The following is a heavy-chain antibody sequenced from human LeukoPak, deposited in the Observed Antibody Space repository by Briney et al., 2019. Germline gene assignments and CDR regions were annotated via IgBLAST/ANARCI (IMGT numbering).Heavy chain of an antibody. Sequence: GGSLTLSCAASGFTFSSYSMNWVRQAPGQGLEWVSYITSSSSTIFYADSAKGRFTISRDKAKNSLYLQMNSLRAEDTAVYFCARQYYDSGCYYGYFDYWGQGALVTVSS. V-gene: IGHV3-48*01. D-gene: IGHD3-10*01. CDR2: ITSSSSTI. CDR1: GFTFSSYS. J-gene: IGHJ4*02. CDR3: ARQYYDSGCYYGYFDY.